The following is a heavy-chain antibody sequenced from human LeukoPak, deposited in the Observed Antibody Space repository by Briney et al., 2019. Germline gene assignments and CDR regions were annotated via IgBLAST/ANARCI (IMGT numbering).Heavy chain of an antibody. CDR3: ARPVADTYAPLDY. D-gene: IGHD6-19*01. CDR2: INNDGSSA. J-gene: IGHJ4*02. Sequence: PGRSLRHSGAASGFTFSSYSMNWVRQSPGKGRIYISRINNDGSSAHYADSVRGRFTLSTDTAANTLYLQRNSLRAEDTAVYYCARPVADTYAPLDYWGQGTLVSVSS. V-gene: IGHV3-74*01. CDR1: GFTFSSYS.